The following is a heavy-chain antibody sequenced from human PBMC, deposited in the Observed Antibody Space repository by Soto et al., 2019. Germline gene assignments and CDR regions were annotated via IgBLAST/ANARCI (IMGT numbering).Heavy chain of an antibody. V-gene: IGHV3-33*01. Sequence: LRLSCAPSGFTFSSYGMHWVRQAPGKGLEWVAVIWYDGSNKYYADSVKGRFTISRDNSKNTLYLQMNSLRAEDTAVYYCARGRGNMDVWGQGTTVTVSS. J-gene: IGHJ6*02. CDR2: IWYDGSNK. D-gene: IGHD3-10*01. CDR3: ARGRGNMDV. CDR1: GFTFSSYG.